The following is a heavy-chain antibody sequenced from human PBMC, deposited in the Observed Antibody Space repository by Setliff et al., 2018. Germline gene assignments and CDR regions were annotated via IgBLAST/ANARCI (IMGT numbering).Heavy chain of an antibody. D-gene: IGHD5-18*01. J-gene: IGHJ4*02. Sequence: ASVKVSCKASGYTFINYEINWVRQAPGQGLQWMGWISPYNGHTSYSQSFQGRVTVSIDTSTSTAYMDLRNLRSEDTAVYYCARVPTGVVTGSHFDSWGQGTLVTVSS. CDR3: ARVPTGVVTGSHFDS. CDR1: GYTFINYE. V-gene: IGHV1-18*01. CDR2: ISPYNGHT.